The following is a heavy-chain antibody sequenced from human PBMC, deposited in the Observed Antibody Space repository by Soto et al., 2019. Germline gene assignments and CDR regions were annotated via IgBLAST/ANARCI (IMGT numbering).Heavy chain of an antibody. Sequence: ASVKVSCKASGYTFTRYTMNWVRQAPGQRLEWMGWINPDNGNTKSSQKFQDRVIITRDTSASTAYMDLSSLRSEDTAVYYCARGDSSSWLYYYYYGMDVWGQGTTVTVSS. CDR1: GYTFTRYT. V-gene: IGHV1-3*01. D-gene: IGHD6-13*01. J-gene: IGHJ6*02. CDR2: INPDNGNT. CDR3: ARGDSSSWLYYYYYGMDV.